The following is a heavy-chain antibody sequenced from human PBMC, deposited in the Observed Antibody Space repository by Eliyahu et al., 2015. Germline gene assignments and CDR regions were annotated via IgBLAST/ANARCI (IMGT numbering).Heavy chain of an antibody. V-gene: IGHV1-46*01. CDR2: INPSGGST. D-gene: IGHD3-10*01. J-gene: IGHJ6*02. CDR3: ARRSYFGLGTYYRPTDYAMDV. CDR1: GYTFXTYS. Sequence: QVQLVQSGAEVKKPGASVXLSCKASGYTFXTYSLHWVXQAPGQGLXWMGIINPSGGSTNFXQKFKGRVTMTRDTSTSTVYMELSSLRSEDTAVYYCARRSYFGLGTYYRPTDYAMDVWGQGTTVTVSS.